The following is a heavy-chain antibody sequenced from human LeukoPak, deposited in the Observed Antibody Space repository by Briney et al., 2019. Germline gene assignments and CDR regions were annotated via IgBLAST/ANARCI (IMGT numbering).Heavy chain of an antibody. D-gene: IGHD6-19*01. CDR1: GFTFSSYS. Sequence: GGSLRLSCAASGFTFSSYSMNWVRQAPGKGLEWVSSISSSSSYIYYADSAKGRFTISRDNAKNSLYLQMNSLRAEDTAVYYCARDFGSADGIAVAEDAFDIWGQGTMVTVSS. CDR3: ARDFGSADGIAVAEDAFDI. J-gene: IGHJ3*02. CDR2: ISSSSSYI. V-gene: IGHV3-21*01.